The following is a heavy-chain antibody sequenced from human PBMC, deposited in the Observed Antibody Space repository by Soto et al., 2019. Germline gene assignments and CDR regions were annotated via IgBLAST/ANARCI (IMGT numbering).Heavy chain of an antibody. D-gene: IGHD3-22*01. Sequence: VASVTVSRKASGGTVSTYSLDWVRQPPRQGVEGMEGVIHLFGTAKYAQNSQGRISNTTKESTKPAYMELRSLSCQDTAVFYCARGVASDRSGYGYVYWGQGTLVTVSS. CDR1: GGTVSTYS. V-gene: IGHV1-69*05. J-gene: IGHJ4*02. CDR2: VIHLFGTA. CDR3: ARGVASDRSGYGYVY.